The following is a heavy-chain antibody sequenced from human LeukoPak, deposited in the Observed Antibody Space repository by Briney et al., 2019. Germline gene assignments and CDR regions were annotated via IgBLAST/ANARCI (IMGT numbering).Heavy chain of an antibody. V-gene: IGHV4-59*01. Sequence: SETLSLTFTVSGGSISSYYWSWIRQPPGKGLEWIGYIYYSGSTNYNPSLKSRVTISVDTSKNQFSLKLSSVTAADTAVYYCARGTGGYFDYWGQGTLVTVSS. CDR2: IYYSGST. J-gene: IGHJ4*02. CDR3: ARGTGGYFDY. D-gene: IGHD3-16*01. CDR1: GGSISSYY.